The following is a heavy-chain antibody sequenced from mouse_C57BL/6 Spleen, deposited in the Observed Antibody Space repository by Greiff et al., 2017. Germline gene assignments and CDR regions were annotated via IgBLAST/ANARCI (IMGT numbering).Heavy chain of an antibody. J-gene: IGHJ1*03. CDR1: GYTFTSYW. D-gene: IGHD2-4*01. V-gene: IGHV1-69*01. Sequence: QVQLQQPGAELVMPGASVKLSCKASGYTFTSYWMHWVKQRPGQGLEWIGELDPSDSYTNYNQKFKGKSTLTVDKSSSTAYMQLSSLTSEDSAVYYCARTVYYDYGWYFDVWGTGTTVTVSS. CDR2: LDPSDSYT. CDR3: ARTVYYDYGWYFDV.